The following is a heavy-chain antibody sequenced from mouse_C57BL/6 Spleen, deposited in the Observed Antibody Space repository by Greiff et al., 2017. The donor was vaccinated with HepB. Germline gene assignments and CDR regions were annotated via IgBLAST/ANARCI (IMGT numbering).Heavy chain of an antibody. V-gene: IGHV5-6*01. CDR3: ARQYSSGFAWFAY. J-gene: IGHJ3*01. CDR1: GFTFSSYG. D-gene: IGHD3-2*02. CDR2: ISSGGSYT. Sequence: EVKLMESGGDLVKPGGSLKLSCAASGFTFSSYGMSWVRQTPEKRLEWVATISSGGSYTYYPDSVKGRFTISRDNAKNTLYLQMSSLKSEDTAMYYCARQYSSGFAWFAYWGQGTLVTVSA.